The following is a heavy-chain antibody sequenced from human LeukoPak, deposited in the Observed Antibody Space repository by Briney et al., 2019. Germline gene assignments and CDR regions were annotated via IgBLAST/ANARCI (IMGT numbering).Heavy chain of an antibody. CDR3: ARDPYYYDSSGYLGY. V-gene: IGHV3-7*01. CDR1: GFTFSNYW. J-gene: IGHJ4*02. D-gene: IGHD3-22*01. CDR2: MKEDGSEK. Sequence: GGSLRLSCAASGFTFSNYWMSWVRQAPGKGLEWVANMKEDGSEKNYVDSVKGRFTISRDNAQDSLYLQMNSLRAEDTAVYYCARDPYYYDSSGYLGYWGQGTLVTVSS.